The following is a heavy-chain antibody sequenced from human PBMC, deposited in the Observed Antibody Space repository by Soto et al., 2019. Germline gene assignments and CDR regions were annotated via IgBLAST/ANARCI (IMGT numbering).Heavy chain of an antibody. CDR3: AKDRTTVARDFDY. V-gene: IGHV3-30*18. D-gene: IGHD1-1*01. CDR2: ISYDGSNK. Sequence: QVQLVESGGGVVQPGRSLRRSCAASGFTFCSYGMHWVRQAPGKGLEWVAVISYDGSNKYYADSVKGRFTISRDNSKNTLYLQMNSLRAEDTAVYYCAKDRTTVARDFDYWGQGTLVTVSS. CDR1: GFTFCSYG. J-gene: IGHJ4*02.